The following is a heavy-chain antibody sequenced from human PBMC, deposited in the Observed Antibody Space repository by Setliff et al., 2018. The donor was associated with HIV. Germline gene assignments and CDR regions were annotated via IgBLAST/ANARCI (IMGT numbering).Heavy chain of an antibody. CDR2: ISYDGSEK. D-gene: IGHD5-18*01. Sequence: LRLSCAASGFTFSSYGMHWVRQAPGKGLEWVAVISYDGSEKYYADSVKGRFTISRDNSKNTLYLQMNSLGADDTAMYYCAKDQGHTAMAYVDNWGQGTLVTVSS. J-gene: IGHJ4*02. V-gene: IGHV3-30*18. CDR3: AKDQGHTAMAYVDN. CDR1: GFTFSSYG.